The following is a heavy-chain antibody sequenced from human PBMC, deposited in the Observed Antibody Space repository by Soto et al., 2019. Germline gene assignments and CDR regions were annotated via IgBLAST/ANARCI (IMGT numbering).Heavy chain of an antibody. V-gene: IGHV3-13*01. Sequence: PGGSLRLSCAASGFTFSSYDMHWVRQATGKGLEWVSAIGTAGDTYYPGSVKGRFTISRENAKNSLYLQMNSLRAEDTAVYYCARGGYSYGSMYYYYYGMDVWGQGTTVTVSS. CDR2: IGTAGDT. CDR1: GFTFSSYD. D-gene: IGHD5-18*01. CDR3: ARGGYSYGSMYYYYYGMDV. J-gene: IGHJ6*02.